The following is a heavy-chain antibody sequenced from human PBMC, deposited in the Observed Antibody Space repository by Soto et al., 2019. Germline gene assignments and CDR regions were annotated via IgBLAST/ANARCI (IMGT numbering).Heavy chain of an antibody. CDR3: AKGAVAGTPTSYYYYGMDV. Sequence: QVQLLQSGAEVKKPGSSVRVSCEASGGTFRTYAISWVRQAPGQGLEWMVEIITIFGKVNYAQKFQGRVTITADESTTAVYMDLRRLTSEDTAGYYCAKGAVAGTPTSYYYYGMDVWGQGTTVTVS. J-gene: IGHJ6*02. CDR1: GGTFRTYA. D-gene: IGHD6-19*01. V-gene: IGHV1-69*12. CDR2: IITIFGKV.